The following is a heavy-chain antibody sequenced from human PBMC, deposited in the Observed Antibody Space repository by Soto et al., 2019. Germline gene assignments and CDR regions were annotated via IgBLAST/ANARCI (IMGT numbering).Heavy chain of an antibody. CDR1: VFTCSSYS. CDR3: ARDLVVYAGNYYYYGMDV. J-gene: IGHJ6*02. D-gene: IGHD2-8*02. V-gene: IGHV3-21*01. CDR2: ISSSSSYI. Sequence: GWSLRLSCSASVFTCSSYSMNWFRQAPGKGLEWVSSISSSSSYIYYADSVRGRFTISRDNAKNSLYLQMNSLRAEDTAVYYCARDLVVYAGNYYYYGMDVWGQGTTVTVSS.